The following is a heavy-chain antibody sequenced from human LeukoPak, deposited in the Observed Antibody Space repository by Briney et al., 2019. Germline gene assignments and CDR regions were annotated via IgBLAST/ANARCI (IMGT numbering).Heavy chain of an antibody. CDR3: ASLYSSSWYSDYYYYYMDV. CDR1: GGSFSGYY. CDR2: INHSGST. Sequence: SETLSLTCAVYGGSFSGYYWSWIRQPPGKGLEWIGEINHSGSTNYNPSLESRVTISVDTSKNQFSLKLSSVTAADTAVYYCASLYSSSWYSDYYYYYMDVWGKGTTVTVSS. V-gene: IGHV4-34*01. D-gene: IGHD6-13*01. J-gene: IGHJ6*03.